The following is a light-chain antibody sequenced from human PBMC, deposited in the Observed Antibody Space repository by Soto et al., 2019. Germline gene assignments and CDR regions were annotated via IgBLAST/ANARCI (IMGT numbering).Light chain of an antibody. V-gene: IGKV4-1*01. CDR3: LQYLCTPQT. J-gene: IGKJ1*01. Sequence: DIVMTQSPDSLAVSLGERATINCRSSHSVLYNSNSKNYLAWYQQKPGQPPKLLHYWASTRESGVPDRFSASECRTECTLTIAVLQADDVAIGYLLQYLCTPQTVGQGTKVEIK. CDR1: HSVLYNSNSKNY. CDR2: WAS.